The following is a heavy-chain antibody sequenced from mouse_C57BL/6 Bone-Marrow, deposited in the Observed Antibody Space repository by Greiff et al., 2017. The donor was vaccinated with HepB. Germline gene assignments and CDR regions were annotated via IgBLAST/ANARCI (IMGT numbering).Heavy chain of an antibody. CDR3: ARGTYYGSSPLDY. CDR2: IDPSDSET. V-gene: IGHV1-52*01. D-gene: IGHD1-1*01. CDR1: GYTFTSYW. Sequence: QVQLKQPGAELVRPGSSVKLSCKASGYTFTSYWMHWVKQRPIQGLEWIGNIDPSDSETHYNQKFKDKATLTVDKSSSTAYMQLSSLTSEDSAVYYCARGTYYGSSPLDYWGQGTTLTVSS. J-gene: IGHJ2*01.